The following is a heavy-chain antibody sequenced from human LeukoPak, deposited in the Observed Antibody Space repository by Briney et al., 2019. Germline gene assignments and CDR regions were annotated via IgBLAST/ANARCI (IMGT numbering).Heavy chain of an antibody. V-gene: IGHV4-61*01. CDR3: ATDRLYRGSSYGFDY. Sequence: KPSETLPLTCTVSGGSVSSGSYYWSWIRQPPGKGLEWIGYISYSGSTNYDPSLKSRLTMSVDRSKNQFSLKLSSVTAADTAVYYCATDRLYRGSSYGFDYWGQGTLVTVSS. CDR1: GGSVSSGSYY. J-gene: IGHJ4*02. CDR2: ISYSGST. D-gene: IGHD5-18*01.